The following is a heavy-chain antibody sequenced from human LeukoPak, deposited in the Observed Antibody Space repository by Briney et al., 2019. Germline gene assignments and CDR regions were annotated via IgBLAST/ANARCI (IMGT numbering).Heavy chain of an antibody. CDR3: ARGVHYYGSGSYYYYMDV. D-gene: IGHD3-10*01. CDR2: INHSGST. J-gene: IGHJ6*03. Sequence: PSETLSLTCAVYGGSFSGYYWSWIRQPPGKGLEWIGEINHSGSTNYDPSLKSRATISVDTSKNQFSLKLSSVTAADTAVYYCARGVHYYGSGSYYYYMDVWGKGTTVTVSS. CDR1: GGSFSGYY. V-gene: IGHV4-34*01.